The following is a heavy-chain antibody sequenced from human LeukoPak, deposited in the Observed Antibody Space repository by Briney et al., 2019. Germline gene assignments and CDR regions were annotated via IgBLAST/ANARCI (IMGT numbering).Heavy chain of an antibody. V-gene: IGHV4-4*07. Sequence: SETLSLTCTVSGGSIITHWSWIRQPAGKGLEWIGRIYSSGSTNYNTSLMTRLTMSVDTSKNQISLNLHSVTAADTAVYYCARDLIHGSGTYFNPLGYWGLGILVTVSS. CDR2: IYSSGST. CDR3: ARDLIHGSGTYFNPLGY. D-gene: IGHD3-10*01. J-gene: IGHJ4*02. CDR1: GGSIITH.